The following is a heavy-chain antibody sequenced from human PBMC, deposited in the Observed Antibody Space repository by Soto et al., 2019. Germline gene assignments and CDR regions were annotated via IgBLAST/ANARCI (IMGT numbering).Heavy chain of an antibody. CDR3: ARGSSSYYDYGMDV. Sequence: PSETLSLTCAVSGDSISRGGYSWTWIRQPPGKALGWIGNIYDSGSTSYNPSLKSRVTMSVDTSKNQFSLRLTSVTAADTAVYFCARGSSSYYDYGMDVRGQGTTVTVSS. CDR1: GDSISRGGYS. J-gene: IGHJ6*02. CDR2: IYDSGST. D-gene: IGHD6-6*01. V-gene: IGHV4-30-2*01.